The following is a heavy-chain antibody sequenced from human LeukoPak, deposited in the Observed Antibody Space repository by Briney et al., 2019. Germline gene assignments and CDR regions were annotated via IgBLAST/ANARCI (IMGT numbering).Heavy chain of an antibody. J-gene: IGHJ5*02. Sequence: GGSLRLSCAASGFTFSSYWMHWVRQAPGKGLEWVAVISYDGSNKYYADSVKGRFTISRDNSKNTLYLQMNSLRAEDTAVYYCAKDAGGPYGSWGQGTLVTVSS. CDR2: ISYDGSNK. CDR1: GFTFSSYW. CDR3: AKDAGGPYGS. V-gene: IGHV3-30*18. D-gene: IGHD3-10*01.